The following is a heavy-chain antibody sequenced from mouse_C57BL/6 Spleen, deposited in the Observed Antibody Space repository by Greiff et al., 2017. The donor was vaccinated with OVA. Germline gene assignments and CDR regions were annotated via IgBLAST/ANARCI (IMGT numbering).Heavy chain of an antibody. Sequence: QVQLKESGPGLVQPSQSLSLTCTVSGFSLTSYGVHWVRQSPGKGLEWLGVIWSGGSTVYNAAFMSRLSITKDNAKSKVFLKMNSLQADDTAIYYCAKKSSYDYAMDYWGQGTSVTVSS. CDR1: GFSLTSYG. J-gene: IGHJ4*01. CDR2: IWSGGST. V-gene: IGHV2-5*01. D-gene: IGHD1-1*01. CDR3: AKKSSYDYAMDY.